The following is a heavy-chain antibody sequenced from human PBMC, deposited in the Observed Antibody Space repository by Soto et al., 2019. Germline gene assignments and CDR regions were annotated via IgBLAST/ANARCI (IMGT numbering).Heavy chain of an antibody. CDR1: GGTFSSYD. CDR2: IIPIFGTA. CDR3: ASVDTAMVTSYCDY. V-gene: IGHV1-69*13. Sequence: SVKVSCKASGGTFSSYDISCGRQAPGQRLEWMGGIIPIFGTANYAQKFQGRVTITAGESTSTAYMELSSLRSEDTAVYYCASVDTAMVTSYCDYWGQGTLVTVSS. D-gene: IGHD5-18*01. J-gene: IGHJ4*02.